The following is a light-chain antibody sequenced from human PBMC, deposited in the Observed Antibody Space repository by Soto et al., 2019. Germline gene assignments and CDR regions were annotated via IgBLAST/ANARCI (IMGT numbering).Light chain of an antibody. J-gene: IGKJ3*01. CDR3: QQYGSSAGIT. Sequence: EIVLTQSPGTLSLSPGERATLSCRASQSVSSSYLAWYQQKPGQAPRLLIYGASSRATGIPDRFSGSESGKDFTLTISRLEPEDFAVYYCQQYGSSAGITFGPGTKVDIK. V-gene: IGKV3-20*01. CDR2: GAS. CDR1: QSVSSSY.